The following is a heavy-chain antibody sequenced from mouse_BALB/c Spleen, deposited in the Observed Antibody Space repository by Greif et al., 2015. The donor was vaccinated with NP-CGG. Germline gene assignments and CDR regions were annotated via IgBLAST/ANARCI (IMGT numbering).Heavy chain of an antibody. J-gene: IGHJ1*01. CDR2: SRNKANDYTT. D-gene: IGHD2-4*01. Sequence: EVQRVESGGGLVQPGGSLRLSCATSGFTFSDFYVEWVRQPPGKRLEWIAASRNKANDYTTEYSASVKGRFIVSRDTSQSILYLQMNALRAEDTAIYYCARSYDYDEDWYFDVWGAGTTVTVSS. V-gene: IGHV7-1*02. CDR1: GFTFSDFY. CDR3: ARSYDYDEDWYFDV.